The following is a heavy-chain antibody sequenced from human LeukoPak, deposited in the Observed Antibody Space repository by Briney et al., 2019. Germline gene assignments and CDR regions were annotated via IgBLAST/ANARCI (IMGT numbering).Heavy chain of an antibody. Sequence: SSETLSLTCSVSGASVSSSGLYWSWIRQHPGKGLEWIGYIYYSGSTYYNPSLKSRLNISSDTSKNLFSLELSSVTAADTAVYYCVASTVSNPYNFDYWGLGTLVTVSS. CDR2: IYYSGST. J-gene: IGHJ4*02. CDR1: GASVSSSGLY. V-gene: IGHV4-31*03. CDR3: VASTVSNPYNFDY. D-gene: IGHD2/OR15-2a*01.